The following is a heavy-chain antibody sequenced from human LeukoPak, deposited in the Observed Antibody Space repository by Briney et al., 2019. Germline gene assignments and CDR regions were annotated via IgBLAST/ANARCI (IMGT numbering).Heavy chain of an antibody. D-gene: IGHD6-13*01. J-gene: IGHJ6*03. Sequence: GESLKISCKGSGYSFTSYWIGWVRQMPGKGLEWMGIIYPGDSDTRYSPSFQGQVTISADKSISTAYLQWSSLKASDTAMYYCARYTGYSSSWYDFSYYYYMDVWGKGTTVTVSS. CDR3: ARYTGYSSSWYDFSYYYYMDV. CDR2: IYPGDSDT. CDR1: GYSFTSYW. V-gene: IGHV5-51*01.